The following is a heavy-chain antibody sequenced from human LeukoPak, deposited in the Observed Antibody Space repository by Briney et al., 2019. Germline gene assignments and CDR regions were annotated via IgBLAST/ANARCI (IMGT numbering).Heavy chain of an antibody. CDR1: GYTFTGYY. D-gene: IGHD5-18*01. Sequence: ASVKVSCKASGYTFTGYYLHWVRQAPGEGLEWMGWINPNSGGTNYAQKFQGRVTMTRDTSISTAYMELSGLRSDDTAVCYCARQGVFGGYNYGYGYWGQGTLVTVSS. CDR3: ARQGVFGGYNYGYGY. V-gene: IGHV1-2*02. J-gene: IGHJ4*02. CDR2: INPNSGGT.